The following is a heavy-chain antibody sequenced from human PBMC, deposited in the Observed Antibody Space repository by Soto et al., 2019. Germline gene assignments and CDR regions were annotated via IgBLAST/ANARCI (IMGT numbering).Heavy chain of an antibody. D-gene: IGHD3-16*01. V-gene: IGHV3-23*01. Sequence: LRLSCVASGFSFDNYAMSWVRQAPGKGLEWVSAIKSDGSSTYYAASVKDRFIISRDNSKNTLYLQLNSLRAEDTAVYYCAQLGLMTFSHKHYFNHWGRGTLVTVSS. CDR3: AQLGLMTFSHKHYFNH. J-gene: IGHJ4*02. CDR2: IKSDGSST. CDR1: GFSFDNYA.